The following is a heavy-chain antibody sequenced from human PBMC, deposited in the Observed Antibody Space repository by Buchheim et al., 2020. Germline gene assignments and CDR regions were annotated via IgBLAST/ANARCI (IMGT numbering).Heavy chain of an antibody. V-gene: IGHV3-48*01. J-gene: IGHJ6*02. CDR3: ARMHEYYYGMDF. CDR2: ITTDSSNK. CDR1: GFTFSTYN. Sequence: EVQLVESGGGLVQPGGSLRLSCAASGFTFSTYNMNWVRQAPGKGLEWVSYITTDSSNKYYADSVKGRFTISRDNAKNSLYLQMNSLRAEDTAVYDCARMHEYYYGMDFWGQGTT.